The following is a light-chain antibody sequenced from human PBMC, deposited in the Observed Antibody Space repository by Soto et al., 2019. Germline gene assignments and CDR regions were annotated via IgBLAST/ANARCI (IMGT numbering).Light chain of an antibody. CDR3: QQYGSSPQT. V-gene: IGKV3-20*01. J-gene: IGKJ1*01. CDR1: QSGSSSY. Sequence: EIVLTQSPGTLSLSPGESASLSCRASQSGSSSYLAWYQQKPGQAPRLLIYAASSRATGIPDRFSGRGSGTDFILTINRLEPEDFAVYYCQQYGSSPQTFGKGTDVDIK. CDR2: AAS.